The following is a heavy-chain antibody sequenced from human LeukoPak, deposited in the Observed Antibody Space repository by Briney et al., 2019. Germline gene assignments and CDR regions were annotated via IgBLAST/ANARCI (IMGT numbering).Heavy chain of an antibody. D-gene: IGHD3-22*01. CDR1: GGSISSSNYY. CDR3: AKPHYHDSSGYQY. CDR2: IYYSGST. Sequence: PSETLSLTCTVSGGSISSSNYYWGWIRQPPGKGLEWIGSIYYSGSTFYNPSLKSRVTISVDTSKNQFSLKLRSVTAADTAVYYCAKPHYHDSSGYQYWGQGTLVTVSP. V-gene: IGHV4-39*01. J-gene: IGHJ4*02.